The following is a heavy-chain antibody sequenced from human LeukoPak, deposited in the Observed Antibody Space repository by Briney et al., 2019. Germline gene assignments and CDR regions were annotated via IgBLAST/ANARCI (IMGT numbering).Heavy chain of an antibody. CDR1: GFTFSSYA. CDR2: ISGSGGST. Sequence: GGSLRLSCAASGFTFSSYAMSWVRQAPGKGLEWVSAISGSGGSTYYADSAKGRFTISRDNSKNTLYLQMNSLRAEDTAVYYCAKDSYYDSSGYYPVDYWGQGTLVTVSS. D-gene: IGHD3-22*01. V-gene: IGHV3-23*01. CDR3: AKDSYYDSSGYYPVDY. J-gene: IGHJ4*02.